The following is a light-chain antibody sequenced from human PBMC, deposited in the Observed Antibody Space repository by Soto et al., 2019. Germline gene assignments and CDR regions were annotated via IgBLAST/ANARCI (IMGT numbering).Light chain of an antibody. J-gene: IGKJ5*01. Sequence: EIVMTQSPATLSVSPGESATLSCKASQSVSRNVAWHKKTPGQAPRILIYDASTRDTGISARFSGSGSGTGVTLTLSSLQSEEWAVDYCQQYHNWPITFGQGTRLEIK. V-gene: IGKV3-15*01. CDR1: QSVSRN. CDR3: QQYHNWPIT. CDR2: DAS.